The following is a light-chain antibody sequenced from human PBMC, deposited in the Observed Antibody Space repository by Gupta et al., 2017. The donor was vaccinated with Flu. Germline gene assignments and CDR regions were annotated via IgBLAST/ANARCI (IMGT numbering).Light chain of an antibody. Sequence: DIQMTQSPSTLSASVGDRVTITCRASQSLSSWLAWYQQKPGKAPNLLIYKASKLESGVPSRFSGSGSGTEFTLTISSLQPDDFATYYCQQYDSYSLTFGGGTKVEIK. V-gene: IGKV1-5*03. CDR2: KAS. J-gene: IGKJ4*01. CDR3: QQYDSYSLT. CDR1: QSLSSW.